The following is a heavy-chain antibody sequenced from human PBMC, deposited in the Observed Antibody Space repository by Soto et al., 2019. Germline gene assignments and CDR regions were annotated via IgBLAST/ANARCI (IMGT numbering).Heavy chain of an antibody. J-gene: IGHJ6*02. Sequence: QITLKESGPTLVKPTQTLTLTCTFSGFSVSTSGVGVAWIRQPPGKALEWLALIYWDGDERYSPFLQSRVTIPKDTPKNQVVLTMTNMDPVDTATYYCAHKGGRGAGMDVWGQVTTVIVSS. CDR3: AHKGGRGAGMDV. CDR2: IYWDGDE. V-gene: IGHV2-5*02. CDR1: GFSVSTSGVG. D-gene: IGHD3-16*01.